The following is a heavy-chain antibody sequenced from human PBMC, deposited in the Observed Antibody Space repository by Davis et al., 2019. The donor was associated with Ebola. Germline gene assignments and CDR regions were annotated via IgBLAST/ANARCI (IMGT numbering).Heavy chain of an antibody. CDR1: GGSFSDYY. V-gene: IGHV4-34*01. CDR3: ARRRGYSYGYLY. D-gene: IGHD5-18*01. J-gene: IGHJ4*02. Sequence: MPSETLSLTCAVYGGSFSDYYWTWIRQPPGKGLEWIGEINHSGSTNYNPSLKSRVTISVDTSKNQFSLKLSSVTAADTAVYYCARRRGYSYGYLYWGQGTLVTVSS. CDR2: INHSGST.